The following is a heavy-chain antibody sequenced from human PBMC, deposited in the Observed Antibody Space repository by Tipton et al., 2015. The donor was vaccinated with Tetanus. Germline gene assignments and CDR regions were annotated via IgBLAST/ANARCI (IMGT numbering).Heavy chain of an antibody. Sequence: TLSLTCAVSGGSITSDNHYWSWIRQPPGKGLEWIGYIYHSGSTYYNASLKSRLDISLDTSKNQFSLRLTSVTVADTAVYYCARANYDFPKKGPFDSWGQGSLVIVSS. V-gene: IGHV4-31*11. CDR3: ARANYDFPKKGPFDS. CDR1: GGSITSDNHY. J-gene: IGHJ4*02. CDR2: IYHSGST. D-gene: IGHD3-3*01.